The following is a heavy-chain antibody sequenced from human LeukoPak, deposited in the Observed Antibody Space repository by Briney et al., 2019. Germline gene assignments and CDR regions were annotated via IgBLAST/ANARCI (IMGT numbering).Heavy chain of an antibody. CDR1: GGSISSSRYY. J-gene: IGHJ6*03. D-gene: IGHD6-6*01. Sequence: SETLSLTCTVSGGSISSSRYYWGWIRQPPGKGLEWIGSIHYSGSTYYNPSLKSRVTVSVDTSENQFSLKLSSVAAADTAVYYCARDSGSSSSAYYYYYYMDVWGKGTTVTVSS. CDR3: ARDSGSSSSAYYYYYYMDV. CDR2: IHYSGST. V-gene: IGHV4-39*07.